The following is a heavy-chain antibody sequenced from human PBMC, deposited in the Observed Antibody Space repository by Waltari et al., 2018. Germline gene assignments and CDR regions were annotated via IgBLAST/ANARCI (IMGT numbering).Heavy chain of an antibody. D-gene: IGHD3-3*01. Sequence: QVQLQQWGAGLLKPSETLSLTCAVYGGSFSGYYWSWILQPPGKGLEGIGEIKHRGRTNYNPSLKSRVTISVDTSKNQFSLKLSSVTAADTAVYYCARGQSYYDFWSGYYTGQAFDYWGQGTLVTVSS. CDR3: ARGQSYYDFWSGYYTGQAFDY. V-gene: IGHV4-34*01. J-gene: IGHJ4*02. CDR1: GGSFSGYY. CDR2: IKHRGRT.